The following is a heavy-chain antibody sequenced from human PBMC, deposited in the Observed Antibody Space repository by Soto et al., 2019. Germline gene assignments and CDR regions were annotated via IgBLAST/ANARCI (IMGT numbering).Heavy chain of an antibody. V-gene: IGHV1-69*12. CDR2: IIPIFGTA. D-gene: IGHD6-13*01. CDR1: GGTSSSYA. CDR3: ARGYSSSWAYYFDY. J-gene: IGHJ4*02. Sequence: QVQLVQSGAEVKKPGSSVKVSCKASGGTSSSYAISWVRQAPGQGLEWMGGIIPIFGTANYAQKFQGRVTITADESTSTAYMELSSLRSEDTAVYYCARGYSSSWAYYFDYWGQGTLVTVSS.